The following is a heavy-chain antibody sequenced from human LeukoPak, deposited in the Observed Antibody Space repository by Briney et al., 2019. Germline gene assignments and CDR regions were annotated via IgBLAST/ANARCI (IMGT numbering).Heavy chain of an antibody. CDR3: RGAEETIAVAGTAFDY. Sequence: PGGSLRLSCAASGFTFSSYGMHWIRQPPGKGLEWIGSIYYSGSTYYNPSLKSRVTISVDTSKNQFSLKLSSVTAADTAVYYCRGAEETIAVAGTAFDYWGQGTLVTVSS. V-gene: IGHV4-59*04. J-gene: IGHJ4*02. CDR2: IYYSGST. CDR1: GFTFSSYG. D-gene: IGHD6-19*01.